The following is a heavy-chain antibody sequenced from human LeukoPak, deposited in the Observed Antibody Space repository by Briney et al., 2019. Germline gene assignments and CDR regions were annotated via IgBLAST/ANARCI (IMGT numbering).Heavy chain of an antibody. Sequence: SETLSLTCAVSGGSISSSNWWSWVRQPPGQGLEWIGEIYHSGSTNYNPSLKSRVTISVDTSKNQFSLRLTSVTAADTAVYYCARGDYGSGSFSLCYMDVWGKGTTVTFSS. V-gene: IGHV4-4*02. CDR1: GGSISSSNW. J-gene: IGHJ6*03. CDR2: IYHSGST. CDR3: ARGDYGSGSFSLCYMDV. D-gene: IGHD3-10*01.